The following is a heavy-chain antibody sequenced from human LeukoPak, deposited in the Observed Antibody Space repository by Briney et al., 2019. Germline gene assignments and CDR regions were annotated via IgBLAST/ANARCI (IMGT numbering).Heavy chain of an antibody. V-gene: IGHV3-33*06. CDR2: IWYDGSNK. D-gene: IGHD6-6*01. CDR3: AKARSIASRLGGFDY. Sequence: PGRSLRLSCAASGFTFSSYGMHWVRQAPGKGLEWVAVIWYDGSNKYYADSVKGRFTISRDNSKNTLYLQMNSLRAEDTAVYYCAKARSIASRLGGFDYWGQGTLVNVSS. J-gene: IGHJ4*02. CDR1: GFTFSSYG.